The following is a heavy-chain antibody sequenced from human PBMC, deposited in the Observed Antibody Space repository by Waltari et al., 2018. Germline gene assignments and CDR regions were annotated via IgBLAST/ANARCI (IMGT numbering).Heavy chain of an antibody. CDR1: GGSINNYY. CDR2: IFYSGNT. CDR3: ARERVRGVIFGLDV. V-gene: IGHV4-59*01. Sequence: QVQLQESGPGLVKPSETLSLTCTVSGGSINNYYWSWIRQSPGKGLEWIGHIFYSGNTNYNPSLESRVTISVDTSKSQFSLKLSSVTAADTAVYYCARERVRGVIFGLDVWGQGTTVTVSS. D-gene: IGHD3-10*01. J-gene: IGHJ6*02.